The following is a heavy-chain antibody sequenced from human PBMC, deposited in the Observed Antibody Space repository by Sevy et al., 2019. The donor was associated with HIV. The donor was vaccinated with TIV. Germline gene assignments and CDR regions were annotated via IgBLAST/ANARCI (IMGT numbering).Heavy chain of an antibody. J-gene: IGHJ4*02. D-gene: IGHD4-17*01. V-gene: IGHV3-43*01. CDR1: GFTFDDYT. CDR2: ISWDGGST. Sequence: GGSLRLSCAASGFTFDDYTMHWVRQAPGKGLEWVSLISWDGGSTYYADSVKGRFTISRDNSKNSLYLQMNSLRTEDTALYYCSKDRGRSTGTSLLGDWGQGTLVTVSS. CDR3: SKDRGRSTGTSLLGD.